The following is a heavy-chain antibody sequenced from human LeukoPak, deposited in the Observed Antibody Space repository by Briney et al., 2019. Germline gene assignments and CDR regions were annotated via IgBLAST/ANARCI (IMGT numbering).Heavy chain of an antibody. V-gene: IGHV4-39*01. Sequence: SETLSLTCTVSGGSISSSSYYWGWIRQPPGKGLEWIGSIYYSGSTYYNPSLKSRVTISVDTSKNQFSLRLSSVTAADTAVYYCARGYYDFWSGYYLTRPYYFDYWGQGTLVTVSS. CDR1: GGSISSSSYY. CDR3: ARGYYDFWSGYYLTRPYYFDY. CDR2: IYYSGST. D-gene: IGHD3-3*01. J-gene: IGHJ4*02.